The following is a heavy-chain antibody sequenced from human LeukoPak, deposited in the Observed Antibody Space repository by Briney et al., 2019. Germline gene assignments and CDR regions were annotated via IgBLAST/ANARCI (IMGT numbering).Heavy chain of an antibody. CDR1: GFTFSSYS. Sequence: GGSLRLSCAASGFTFSSYSMNWVRQAPGKGLEWVSSISSSSSYIYYADSVKGRFTISRDNVKNSLYLQMNSLRAEDTAVYYCASLIFGGDDYWGQGTLVTVSS. J-gene: IGHJ4*02. CDR2: ISSSSSYI. CDR3: ASLIFGGDDY. D-gene: IGHD3-10*01. V-gene: IGHV3-21*01.